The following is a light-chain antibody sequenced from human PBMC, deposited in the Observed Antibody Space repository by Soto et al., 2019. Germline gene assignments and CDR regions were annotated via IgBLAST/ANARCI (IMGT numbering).Light chain of an antibody. CDR2: DVS. V-gene: IGLV2-14*03. J-gene: IGLJ2*01. Sequence: QSALTQPASVSGSPGQSITISCTGTTRDVGGYNYVSWYQQHPDKAPKLIIYDVSDRPLGISNRFSGSKSGNTASLTISGLQADDEADYYCSSFSTTTSVVFGGGTKVTVL. CDR3: SSFSTTTSVV. CDR1: TRDVGGYNY.